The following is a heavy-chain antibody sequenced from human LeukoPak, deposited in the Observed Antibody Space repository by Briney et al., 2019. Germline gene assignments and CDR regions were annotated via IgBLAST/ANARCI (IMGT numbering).Heavy chain of an antibody. J-gene: IGHJ4*02. CDR3: ARGDEYSYAVDY. V-gene: IGHV4-61*08. CDR1: GGSVSSGGFY. CDR2: IYYSGST. Sequence: SETLSLTCTVSGGSVSSGGFYWSWIRQPPGKGLEWIGYIYYSGSTNYNPSLKSRVTMSVDSSKTQFSLRLRSVTAADTPVYYCARGDEYSYAVDYWGQGTLVTVSS. D-gene: IGHD5-18*01.